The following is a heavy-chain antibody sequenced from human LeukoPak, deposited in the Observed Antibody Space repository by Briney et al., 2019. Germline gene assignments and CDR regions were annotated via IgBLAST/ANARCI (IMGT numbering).Heavy chain of an antibody. D-gene: IGHD3-22*01. Sequence: GGSLRLSCAASGFTFSSYAMSWVRQAPGKGLEWVTAISGSGGSTYYADSVKGRFTISRDNSKNTLYLQMNSLRAEDTAVYYCASIMIVVVRVFDYWGQGTLVTVSS. CDR2: ISGSGGST. J-gene: IGHJ4*02. CDR1: GFTFSSYA. V-gene: IGHV3-23*01. CDR3: ASIMIVVVRVFDY.